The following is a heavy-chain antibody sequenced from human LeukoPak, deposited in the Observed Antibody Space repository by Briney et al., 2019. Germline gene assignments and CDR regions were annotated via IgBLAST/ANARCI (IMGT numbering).Heavy chain of an antibody. V-gene: IGHV4-4*02. J-gene: IGHJ4*02. CDR1: GGSISSSNW. D-gene: IGHD3-10*01. CDR3: ARVGVRGVILFDY. Sequence: SGTLSLTCAVSGGSISSSNWWSWVRQPPGKGLEWIGEIYHSGSTNYNPSLKSRVTISVDKSKYQFSLKLSSVTAADTAVYYCARVGVRGVILFDYWGQGTLVTVSS. CDR2: IYHSGST.